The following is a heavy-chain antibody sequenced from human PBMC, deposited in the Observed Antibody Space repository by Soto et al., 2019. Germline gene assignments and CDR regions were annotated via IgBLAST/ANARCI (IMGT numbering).Heavy chain of an antibody. J-gene: IGHJ6*02. CDR1: GYTFTSYD. CDR2: MNPNSGNT. D-gene: IGHD1-26*01. V-gene: IGHV1-8*01. Sequence: QVQLVQSGAEVKKPGASVKVSCKASGYTFTSYDINWVRQATGQGLEWMGWMNPNSGNTGYAQKFQGRVTMTRNTSKSTADMELRSLRSEDTAVYYGAREGGGVVGDGMDVWGQGTTVTVSS. CDR3: AREGGGVVGDGMDV.